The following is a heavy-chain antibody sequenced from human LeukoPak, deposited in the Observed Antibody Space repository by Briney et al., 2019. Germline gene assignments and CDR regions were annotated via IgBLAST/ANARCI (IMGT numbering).Heavy chain of an antibody. D-gene: IGHD6-19*01. V-gene: IGHV3-23*01. CDR1: GLTFSSYA. Sequence: GGSLRLSCAASGLTFSSYAMSWVRQAPGKGLEWVSAISGSGGSTYYADPVKGRFTISRDNSKNTPYLQMNSLRAEDTAVYYCAKDAGGSSGWYHPNPLTLDYWGQGTLVTVSS. CDR3: AKDAGGSSGWYHPNPLTLDY. CDR2: ISGSGGST. J-gene: IGHJ4*02.